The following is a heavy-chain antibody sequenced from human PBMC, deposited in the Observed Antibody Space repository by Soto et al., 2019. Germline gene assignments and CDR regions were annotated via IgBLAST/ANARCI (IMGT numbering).Heavy chain of an antibody. Sequence: PSETLSLTCTVSGGSIRSGGYYWSWIRQHPGKGLEWIGYIYYSGSTYYNPSLKSRVTISVDTSKNQFSLKLSSVTAADTAVYYCARDVTNYFDYWGQGTLVTVSS. CDR3: ARDVTNYFDY. J-gene: IGHJ4*02. CDR2: IYYSGST. CDR1: GGSIRSGGYY. V-gene: IGHV4-31*03. D-gene: IGHD2-21*02.